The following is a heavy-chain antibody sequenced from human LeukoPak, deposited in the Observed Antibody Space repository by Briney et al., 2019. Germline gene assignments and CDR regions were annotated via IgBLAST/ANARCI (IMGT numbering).Heavy chain of an antibody. V-gene: IGHV3-9*01. J-gene: IGHJ3*02. Sequence: PGGSLRLSCAASGFTFDDYAMHWVRQAPGKGLEWDSGISWNSGSIGYADSVKGRFTISRDNAKNSLYLQMNSLRAEDTALYYCAKALPGYYYDSSGYTDGAFDIWGQGTMVTVSS. CDR3: AKALPGYYYDSSGYTDGAFDI. CDR2: ISWNSGSI. D-gene: IGHD3-22*01. CDR1: GFTFDDYA.